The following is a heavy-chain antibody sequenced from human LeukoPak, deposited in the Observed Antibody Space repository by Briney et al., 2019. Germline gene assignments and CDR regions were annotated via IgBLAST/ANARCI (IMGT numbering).Heavy chain of an antibody. D-gene: IGHD3-9*01. CDR2: IRTSTEGANYA. CDR1: GFTFTNSR. CDR3: ARDQRYVIDY. V-gene: IGHV3-48*02. Sequence: PGGSLRLSCATSGFTFTNSRMNWVRQAPGKGLEWVSNIRTSTEGANYATYADSVKGRVTFSRDDAKNTLYLHMHSLRDDDTAVYYCARDQRYVIDYRGQGILVTVSS. J-gene: IGHJ4*02.